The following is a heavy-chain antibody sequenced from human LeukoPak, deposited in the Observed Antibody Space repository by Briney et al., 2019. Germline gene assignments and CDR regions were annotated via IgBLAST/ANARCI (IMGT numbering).Heavy chain of an antibody. D-gene: IGHD5-18*01. Sequence: GESLKISCKGSGYSFTSYWISWVRQMPGKGLEWRGRIDPSDSYTNYSPSFQGHVTISADKSISTAYLQWSSLKASDTAMYYCARTPGYSYGHNWFDPWGQGTLVTVSS. CDR1: GYSFTSYW. CDR3: ARTPGYSYGHNWFDP. CDR2: IDPSDSYT. J-gene: IGHJ5*02. V-gene: IGHV5-10-1*01.